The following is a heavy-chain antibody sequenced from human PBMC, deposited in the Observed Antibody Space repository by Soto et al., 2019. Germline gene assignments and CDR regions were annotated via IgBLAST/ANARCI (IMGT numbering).Heavy chain of an antibody. D-gene: IGHD3-22*01. CDR1: GGSISSGGYY. V-gene: IGHV4-31*03. CDR3: ARAGDSSGYYEGYFQH. CDR2: IYYSGST. J-gene: IGHJ1*01. Sequence: SETLSLTCXVSGGSISSGGYYWSWIRQHPGKGLEWIGYIYYSGSTYYNPSLKSRVTISADTSKNQFSLKLSSVTAADTAVYYCARAGDSSGYYEGYFQHWGQGTLVTVSS.